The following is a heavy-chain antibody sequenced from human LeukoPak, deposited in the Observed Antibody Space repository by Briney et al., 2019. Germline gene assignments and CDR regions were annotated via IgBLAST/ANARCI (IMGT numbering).Heavy chain of an antibody. CDR3: ARGVYYDFWSGRGPYFDY. Sequence: ASVKVSRKASGYTFTGYYMHWVRQAPGQGLEWMGWINPNSGGTNYAQKFQGRVTMTSDTSISTAYMELSRLRSDDTAVYYCARGVYYDFWSGRGPYFDYWGQGTLVTVSS. CDR2: INPNSGGT. J-gene: IGHJ4*02. V-gene: IGHV1-2*02. CDR1: GYTFTGYY. D-gene: IGHD3-3*01.